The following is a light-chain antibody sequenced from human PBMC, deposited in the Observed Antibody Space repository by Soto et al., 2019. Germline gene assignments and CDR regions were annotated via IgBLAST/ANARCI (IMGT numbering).Light chain of an antibody. CDR2: SNN. J-gene: IGLJ2*01. CDR3: AAWDDSLRVV. Sequence: QSVLTQPPSASGTPGQRVTISCSGSSSNIGSNYVYWYQQLPGTAPTLLIYSNNQRPSGVPDRFSGSKSGTSASLAISGLRSEDEADYYCAAWDDSLRVVFGGGTKVTVL. V-gene: IGLV1-47*02. CDR1: SSNIGSNY.